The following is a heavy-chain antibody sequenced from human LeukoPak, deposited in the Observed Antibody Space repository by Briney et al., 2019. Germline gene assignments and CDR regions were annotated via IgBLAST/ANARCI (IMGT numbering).Heavy chain of an antibody. CDR1: GFTFSNYG. V-gene: IGHV3-33*01. CDR3: ARGPDYGDSNWFDP. D-gene: IGHD4-17*01. Sequence: GGSLRLSCAASGFTFSNYGMHWVRQAPGKGLEWVAVIWYDGSNKYYADSVKGRFTISRDNSKNTLYLQMNSLRAEDTAVYYCARGPDYGDSNWFDPWGQGTLVTVSS. J-gene: IGHJ5*02. CDR2: IWYDGSNK.